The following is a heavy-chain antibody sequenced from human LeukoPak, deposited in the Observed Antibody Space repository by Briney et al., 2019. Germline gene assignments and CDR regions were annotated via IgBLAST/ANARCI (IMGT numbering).Heavy chain of an antibody. V-gene: IGHV3-11*05. Sequence: PGGSLRLSCAASGFTFSDYYMTWIRQAPGKGLEWLSYISTTSGFTKYADSVKGRFTISRDNAKNSLYLQMSSLRAEDTAVYYCTRDASGDTSSGPRMDVWGQGTTVTVS. CDR1: GFTFSDYY. D-gene: IGHD1-26*01. J-gene: IGHJ6*02. CDR2: ISTTSGFT. CDR3: TRDASGDTSSGPRMDV.